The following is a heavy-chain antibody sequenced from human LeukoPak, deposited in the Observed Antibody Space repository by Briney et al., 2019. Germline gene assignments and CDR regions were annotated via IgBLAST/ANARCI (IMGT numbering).Heavy chain of an antibody. CDR2: IYYSGST. D-gene: IGHD6-19*01. J-gene: IGHJ4*02. V-gene: IGHV4-59*01. CDR3: ARDGAVAGLFDY. CDR1: GGSIGSYY. Sequence: PSETLSLTCTVSGGSIGSYYWSWIRQPPGKGLEWIGYIYYSGSTNYNPSLKSRVTISVDTSKNQFSLKLSSVTAADTAVYYCARDGAVAGLFDYWGQGTLVTVSS.